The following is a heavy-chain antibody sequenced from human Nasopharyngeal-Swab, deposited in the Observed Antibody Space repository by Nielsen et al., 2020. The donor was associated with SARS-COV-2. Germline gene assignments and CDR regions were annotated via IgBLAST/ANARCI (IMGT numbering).Heavy chain of an antibody. CDR3: TTTTTVTTTYYYYYYYMDV. D-gene: IGHD4-17*01. Sequence: GESLEISCAASGFTFSNAWMSWVRQAPGKWLEWVGRIKSKTDGGTTDYAAPVKGRFTISRDDSKNTLYLQMNSLKTEDTAVYYCTTTTTVTTTYYYYYYYMDVWGKGTTVTVSS. V-gene: IGHV3-15*01. CDR2: IKSKTDGGTT. CDR1: GFTFSNAW. J-gene: IGHJ6*03.